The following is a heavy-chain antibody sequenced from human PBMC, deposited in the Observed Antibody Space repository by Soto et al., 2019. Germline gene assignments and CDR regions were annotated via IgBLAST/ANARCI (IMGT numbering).Heavy chain of an antibody. D-gene: IGHD2-2*01. Sequence: ASVKVSCKASGYTFTSYDINWVRQATGQRLEWMGWMNPNSGNTGYAQKFQGRVTMTRNTSISTAYMELSSLRSEDTAVYYCARSCSSTSCYYYYYYYMDVWGKGTMVTVSS. CDR2: MNPNSGNT. V-gene: IGHV1-8*01. J-gene: IGHJ6*03. CDR1: GYTFTSYD. CDR3: ARSCSSTSCYYYYYYYMDV.